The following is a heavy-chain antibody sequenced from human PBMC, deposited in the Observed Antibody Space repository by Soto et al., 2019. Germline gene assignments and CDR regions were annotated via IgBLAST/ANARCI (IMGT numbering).Heavy chain of an antibody. Sequence: EVQLVQSGAEVKKPGESLKISCKASGYNFTSHWIGWVRQMPGKGLEWMGIIYPGDSDIRYSPSFQGQVTISADKSITTAYLQWSGLKASDTAIYSCVRQNTWIQFWPHFDYWGQGILVTVSS. CDR3: VRQNTWIQFWPHFDY. CDR2: IYPGDSDI. CDR1: GYNFTSHW. D-gene: IGHD5-18*01. V-gene: IGHV5-51*01. J-gene: IGHJ4*02.